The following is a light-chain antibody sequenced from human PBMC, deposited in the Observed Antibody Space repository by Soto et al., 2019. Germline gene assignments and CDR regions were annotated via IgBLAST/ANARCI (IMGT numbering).Light chain of an antibody. J-gene: IGKJ1*01. Sequence: DIQMPQAPSTLSASVGDRVTITCRASQSISYWLAWYQQKPGQVPKLLIYDASNLERGVPSRFSGSGFGTEFSLTISSLQPDDFGTYYCQQYNSYPWTFGQGTKV. V-gene: IGKV1-5*01. CDR3: QQYNSYPWT. CDR1: QSISYW. CDR2: DAS.